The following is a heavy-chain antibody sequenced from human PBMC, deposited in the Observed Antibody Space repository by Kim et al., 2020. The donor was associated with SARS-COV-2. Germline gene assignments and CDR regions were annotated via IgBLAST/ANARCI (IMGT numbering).Heavy chain of an antibody. CDR2: SGSDGGT. D-gene: IGHD3-10*01. CDR1: GIIFSNYA. Sequence: GGSLRLSCSASGIIFSNYALGWVRQAPEKGLEWVASSGSDGGTNYADSVKGRFTVSRDSSRKTVYLQMNTLRAEDTAIYYCGSYTSGSYYDYRGQGTLVT. J-gene: IGHJ4*02. V-gene: IGHV3-23*01. CDR3: GSYTSGSYYDY.